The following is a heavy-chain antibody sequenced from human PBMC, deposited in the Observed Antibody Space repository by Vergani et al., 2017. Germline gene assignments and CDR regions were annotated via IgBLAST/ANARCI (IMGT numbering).Heavy chain of an antibody. D-gene: IGHD3-22*01. Sequence: QVQLVQSGAEVKKPGSSVKVSCKASGGTFSSYAISWVRQAPGQGLEWMGGIIPIFGTANYAQKFQGRVTITADKSTSTAYMELSRLRSEDTAVYYCASYYYDSSGYYSVDYWGQGTLVTVSS. J-gene: IGHJ4*02. CDR2: IIPIFGTA. V-gene: IGHV1-69*06. CDR3: ASYYYDSSGYYSVDY. CDR1: GGTFSSYA.